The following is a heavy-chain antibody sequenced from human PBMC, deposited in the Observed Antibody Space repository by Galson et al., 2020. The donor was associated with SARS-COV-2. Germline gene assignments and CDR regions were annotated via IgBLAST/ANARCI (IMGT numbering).Heavy chain of an antibody. D-gene: IGHD6-19*01. J-gene: IGHJ3*02. Sequence: SLKISCAASGFTFDDYAMHWVRQAPGKGLEWVSGISWNSGSIGYADSVKGRFTISRDNAKNSLYLQMNSLRAEDTALYYCAKGISGWLGTDPFDIWGQGTMVTVSS. CDR3: AKGISGWLGTDPFDI. CDR2: ISWNSGSI. V-gene: IGHV3-9*01. CDR1: GFTFDDYA.